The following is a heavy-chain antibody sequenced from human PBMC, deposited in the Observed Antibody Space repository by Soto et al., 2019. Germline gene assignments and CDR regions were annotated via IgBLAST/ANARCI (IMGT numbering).Heavy chain of an antibody. CDR2: ISSSGSTI. D-gene: IGHD3-22*01. Sequence: LXLSCAASGFTFGSYEMNWVRQAPGKGLEWFSYISSSGSTIYYADSVKGRFTISRDNAKNSLYLQMNSLRAEDTAVYYCARFGYYYDSSGYPKPFDYWGQGTLVTVSS. V-gene: IGHV3-48*03. CDR3: ARFGYYYDSSGYPKPFDY. CDR1: GFTFGSYE. J-gene: IGHJ4*02.